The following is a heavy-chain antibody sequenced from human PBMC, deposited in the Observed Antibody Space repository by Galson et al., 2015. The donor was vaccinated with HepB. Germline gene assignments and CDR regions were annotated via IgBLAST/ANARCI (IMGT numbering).Heavy chain of an antibody. J-gene: IGHJ6*02. CDR2: LSDNGINK. CDR3: AKDWGQYDFWSAPHYGMDV. Sequence: SLRLSCAASGFTFRNYGMHWVRQAPGKGLEWVAGLSDNGINKWYVDSVKGRFTISRDNSKSTLYLEMNTLRSEDTAVYYCAKDWGQYDFWSAPHYGMDVWGQGTTVAVSS. D-gene: IGHD3-3*01. V-gene: IGHV3-30*18. CDR1: GFTFRNYG.